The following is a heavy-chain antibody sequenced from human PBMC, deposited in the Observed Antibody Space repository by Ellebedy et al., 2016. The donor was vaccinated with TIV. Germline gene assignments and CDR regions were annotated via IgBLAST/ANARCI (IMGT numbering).Heavy chain of an antibody. D-gene: IGHD2-8*01. CDR3: ARDWFCTNGFSDDCFDY. J-gene: IGHJ4*02. CDR1: GYTFTNYG. Sequence: AASVKVSCKTSGYTFTNYGISWVRQAPGQGLEWMGWISTGNGDTRYAQKFQGRVILTRDTATKTVYMELRSLRSDDTAVYYCARDWFCTNGFSDDCFDYWGQGTPVTVSS. CDR2: ISTGNGDT. V-gene: IGHV1-18*01.